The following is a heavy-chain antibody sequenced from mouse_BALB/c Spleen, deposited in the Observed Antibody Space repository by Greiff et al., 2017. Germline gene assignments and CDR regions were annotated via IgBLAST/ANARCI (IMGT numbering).Heavy chain of an antibody. D-gene: IGHD2-1*01. CDR2: ISDGGSYT. Sequence: DVQLVESGGGLVKPGGSLKLSCAASGFTFSDYYMYWVRQTPEKRLEWVATISDGGSYTYYPDSVKGRFTISRDNAKNNLYLQMSSLKSEDTAMYYCARSYGNFYYYAMDYWGQGTSVTVSS. V-gene: IGHV5-4*02. CDR3: ARSYGNFYYYAMDY. J-gene: IGHJ4*01. CDR1: GFTFSDYY.